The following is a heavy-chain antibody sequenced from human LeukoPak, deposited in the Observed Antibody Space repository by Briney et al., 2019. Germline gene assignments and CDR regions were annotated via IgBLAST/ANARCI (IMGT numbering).Heavy chain of an antibody. J-gene: IGHJ4*02. D-gene: IGHD3-22*01. Sequence: PGGSLRLSCAASGFTFSSYAMHWVRQAPGKGLEWVAVISYDGSNKYYADSVKGRFTISRDNSKNTLYLQMNSLRAEDTAVYYCARKHYYDSSGFFPPMDYWGQGTLVTVSS. V-gene: IGHV3-30-3*01. CDR1: GFTFSSYA. CDR3: ARKHYYDSSGFFPPMDY. CDR2: ISYDGSNK.